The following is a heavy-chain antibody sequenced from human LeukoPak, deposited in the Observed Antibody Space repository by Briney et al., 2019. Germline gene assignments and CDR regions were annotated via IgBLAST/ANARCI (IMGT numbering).Heavy chain of an antibody. CDR1: GYTFTGYY. Sequence: ASVKVSCKASGYTFTGYYMHWVRQAPGQGLEWMGWINPNSGGTNYAQKFQGRVTMTRDTSISTAYMELSRLRSDDTAVYYCARDVEDYDSGGYYHYFDYWGQGTLVTVSS. D-gene: IGHD3-22*01. CDR3: ARDVEDYDSGGYYHYFDY. J-gene: IGHJ4*02. V-gene: IGHV1-2*02. CDR2: INPNSGGT.